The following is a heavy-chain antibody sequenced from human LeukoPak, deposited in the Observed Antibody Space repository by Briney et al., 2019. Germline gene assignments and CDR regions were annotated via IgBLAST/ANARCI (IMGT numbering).Heavy chain of an antibody. V-gene: IGHV3-30*18. J-gene: IGHJ6*03. CDR2: ISYDGSNK. Sequence: GGSLRLSCAVSGFTFSTYSMNWVRQAPGKGLEWVAVISYDGSNKYYADSVKGRFTISRDNSKNTLYLQMNSLRAEDTAVYYCAKLGHPYYYYYYMDVWGKGTTVTVSS. CDR1: GFTFSTYS. CDR3: AKLGHPYYYYYYMDV. D-gene: IGHD7-27*01.